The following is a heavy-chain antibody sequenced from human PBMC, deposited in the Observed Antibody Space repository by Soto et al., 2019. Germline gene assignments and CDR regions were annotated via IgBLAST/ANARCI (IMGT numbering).Heavy chain of an antibody. CDR2: IIPIFGTA. D-gene: IGHD3-3*01. J-gene: IGHJ5*02. Sequence: GASVKVSCKASGGTFSSYAISWVRQAPGQGLEWMGGIIPIFGTANYAQKFQGRVTITADKSTSTAYMELSSLRSEDTAVYYCARGPSLDVGVVIIRPYNWFDPWGQGTLVTVSS. CDR1: GGTFSSYA. V-gene: IGHV1-69*06. CDR3: ARGPSLDVGVVIIRPYNWFDP.